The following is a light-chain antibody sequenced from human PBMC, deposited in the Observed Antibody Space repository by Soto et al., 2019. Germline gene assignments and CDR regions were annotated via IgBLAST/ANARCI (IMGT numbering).Light chain of an antibody. CDR2: AAS. CDR1: QGIGND. Sequence: IQMTQSPSSLSASVGDRVTITCRASQGIGNDLGWFQQKPGKAPKRLIYAASSLQSGVPSRFSGSGSGTEFTLTISSLQPEDFATYYCLQNNSSPQWTFGQGTKVDIK. J-gene: IGKJ1*01. CDR3: LQNNSSPQWT. V-gene: IGKV1-17*01.